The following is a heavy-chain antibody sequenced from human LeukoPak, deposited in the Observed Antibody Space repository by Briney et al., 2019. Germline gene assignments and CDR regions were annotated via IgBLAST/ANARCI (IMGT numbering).Heavy chain of an antibody. V-gene: IGHV4-59*01. D-gene: IGHD3-3*01. CDR2: IYYSGST. CDR1: GGSISSYY. J-gene: IGHJ4*02. Sequence: SETLSPTCTVSGGSISSYYWSWLRQPPGKGLEWIGYIYYSGSTNYNPSLTSRVTISVDTSKNQFSLKLSSVTAADTAVYYCARGGATYDFWSGYYPYFDYWGQGTLVTVSS. CDR3: ARGGATYDFWSGYYPYFDY.